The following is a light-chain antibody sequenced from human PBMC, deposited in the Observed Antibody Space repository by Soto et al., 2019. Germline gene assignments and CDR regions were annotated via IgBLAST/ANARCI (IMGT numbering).Light chain of an antibody. V-gene: IGKV3-11*01. Sequence: EVVLTQSPATLSLSPGERATLSCRASQNVRTFLDWYQQKPGQAPRLLIYGASNLATGIPARFSGSGSGTDFTLTISSLEPEDIATYYCQQANSFPLTFGQGTRLDIK. CDR2: GAS. J-gene: IGKJ5*01. CDR1: QNVRTF. CDR3: QQANSFPLT.